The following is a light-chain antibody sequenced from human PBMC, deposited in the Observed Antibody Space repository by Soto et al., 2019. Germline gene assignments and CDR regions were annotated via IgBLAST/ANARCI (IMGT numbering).Light chain of an antibody. Sequence: DIQMTQSPSTLSASVGDRVTITCRASQSISSWSAWYQQKPGKDPKLLIYKASSLESGVPSRFSGSGSGTEFTLSISSLQPDDFATYYCQQDNSYWTFGQGTKVEIK. CDR2: KAS. V-gene: IGKV1-5*03. CDR3: QQDNSYWT. CDR1: QSISSW. J-gene: IGKJ1*01.